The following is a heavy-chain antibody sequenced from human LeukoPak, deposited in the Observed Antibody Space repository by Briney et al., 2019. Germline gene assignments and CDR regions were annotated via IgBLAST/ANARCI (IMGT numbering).Heavy chain of an antibody. Sequence: ASVKVSCKVSGYTLTELSMHWVRQAPGKGLEWMGGFDPDDGETIYAQKFQGRVTMTEDTSTDTAYMELSSLRSEDTAVYYCASTQVSGYSYGRLDYWGQGTLVTVSS. CDR3: ASTQVSGYSYGRLDY. CDR2: FDPDDGET. CDR1: GYTLTELS. D-gene: IGHD5-18*01. V-gene: IGHV1-24*01. J-gene: IGHJ4*02.